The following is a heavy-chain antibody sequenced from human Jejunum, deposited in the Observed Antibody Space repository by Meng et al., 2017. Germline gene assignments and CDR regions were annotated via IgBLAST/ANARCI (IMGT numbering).Heavy chain of an antibody. CDR1: GYTLTKYG. CDR2: INTNTGTP. J-gene: IGHJ4*02. V-gene: IGHV7-4-1*02. CDR3: ARESYLDY. Sequence: QVQLEQSGSELKQPGASVQISCKASGYTLTKYGLHWVRHAPGQGLEWMGWINTNTGTPKYAQAFTGRFVFSLDTSVTTAYLQISSLKAEDTAVYFCARESYLDYWGQGTLVTVSS.